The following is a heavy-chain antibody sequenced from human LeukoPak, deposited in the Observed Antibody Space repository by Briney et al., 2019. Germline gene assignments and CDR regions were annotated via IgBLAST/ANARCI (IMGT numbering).Heavy chain of an antibody. J-gene: IGHJ4*02. V-gene: IGHV4-34*01. CDR1: GGSFSGYY. Sequence: PSETLSLTCAVYGGSFSGYYWSWIRQPPGKGLEWIVEINDSGSTNYNPSLKSRVTISVDTSNNQFSLKWTSVTAADTAVYYCAQDPKYWGQGTLVTVSS. CDR2: INDSGST. CDR3: AQDPKY.